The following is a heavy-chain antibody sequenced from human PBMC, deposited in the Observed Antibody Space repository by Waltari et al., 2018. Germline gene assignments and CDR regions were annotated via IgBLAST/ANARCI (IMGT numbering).Heavy chain of an antibody. Sequence: EVQLVESGGGLVQPGGSLKLSCAASGFTFSTSWMAWVRQAPGKGLEWVANIKQDGREKKYVESVKGRFTISRDNAKNSLYLQMNSLRVEDTAIDYCAKDTGGSLDYWGQGTLVTVSS. CDR2: IKQDGREK. CDR3: AKDTGGSLDY. D-gene: IGHD3-10*01. J-gene: IGHJ4*02. V-gene: IGHV3-7*01. CDR1: GFTFSTSW.